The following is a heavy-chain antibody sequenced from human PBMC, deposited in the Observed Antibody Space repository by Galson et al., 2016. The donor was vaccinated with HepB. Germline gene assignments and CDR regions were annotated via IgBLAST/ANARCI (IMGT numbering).Heavy chain of an antibody. V-gene: IGHV3-23*01. CDR3: AKSHFALPDIGWVNAFDL. Sequence: SLRLSCAASGFTFNTYATTWVRQAPGKGLEWVSSISSSDGRTWYADSVRGRFTISTDNSKTTLYVQMNSLRVDDSAIYYCAKSHFALPDIGWVNAFDLWGQGTMVTVSS. CDR2: ISSSDGRT. D-gene: IGHD6-19*01. CDR1: GFTFNTYA. J-gene: IGHJ3*01.